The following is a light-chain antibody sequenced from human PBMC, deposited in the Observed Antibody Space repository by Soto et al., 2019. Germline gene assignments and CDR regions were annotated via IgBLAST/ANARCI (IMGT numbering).Light chain of an antibody. J-gene: IGKJ4*01. CDR3: LQYNTYPHT. CDR1: QTISIW. Sequence: DIQMTQSPSTLSASVGDSVTITCRASQTISIWLAWYQQKPGKAPKLLIYKASSLESGVPARLSGSGSGTAFTITISSLQPDDFAADYCLQYNTYPHTFGGGTKVE. CDR2: KAS. V-gene: IGKV1-5*03.